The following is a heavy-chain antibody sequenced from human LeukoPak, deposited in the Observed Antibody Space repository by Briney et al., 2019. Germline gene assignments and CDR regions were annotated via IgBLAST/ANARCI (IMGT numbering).Heavy chain of an antibody. V-gene: IGHV3-13*01. CDR2: IGTAGDT. CDR1: GFTFSSYA. CDR3: ARARSGSGFDY. Sequence: GGSLRLSCAASGFTFSSYAMNWVRQAPGKGLEWVSAIGTAGDTYYPGSVKGRFTISRENAKNSLYLQMNSLRAGDTAVYYCARARSGSGFDYWGQGTLVTVSS. D-gene: IGHD2-15*01. J-gene: IGHJ4*02.